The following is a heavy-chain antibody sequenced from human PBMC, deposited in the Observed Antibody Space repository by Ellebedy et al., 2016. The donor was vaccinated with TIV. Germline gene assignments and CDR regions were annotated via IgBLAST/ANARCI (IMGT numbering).Heavy chain of an antibody. Sequence: MPSETLSLTCTVSGGSISSYYWSWIRQPPGKGLEWIGYIYYSGSTNYNPSLKSRVTISVDTSKNQFSLKLSSVTAADTAVYYCARLPEWLYMDVWGQGTTVTVSS. D-gene: IGHD6-19*01. CDR1: GGSISSYY. CDR3: ARLPEWLYMDV. V-gene: IGHV4-59*08. J-gene: IGHJ6*02. CDR2: IYYSGST.